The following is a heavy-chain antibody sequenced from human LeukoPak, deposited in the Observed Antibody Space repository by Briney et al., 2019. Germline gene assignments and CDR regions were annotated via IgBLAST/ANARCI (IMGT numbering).Heavy chain of an antibody. CDR3: ASYSSATAYYYYYYMDV. CDR2: IHPNSGDT. D-gene: IGHD3-10*01. CDR1: GYTSTGYY. J-gene: IGHJ6*03. V-gene: IGHV1-2*02. Sequence: ASVKVSCKAFGYTSTGYYIHWVRHAPGPGLECMGSIHPNSGDTKYAQKFQGRVTMTGDTSINTAYMELSGLTSDDTAVYYCASYSSATAYYYYYYMDVWGKGTTVIVSS.